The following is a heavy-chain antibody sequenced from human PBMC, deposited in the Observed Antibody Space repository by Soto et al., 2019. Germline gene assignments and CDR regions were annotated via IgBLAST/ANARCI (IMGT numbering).Heavy chain of an antibody. Sequence: SETLSLTCAVSGGSIRSSNWWCWVRQPPGKGLEWIGEIYHSGSTNYNPSIKSRVTISVDKSKNQCSLKLSSVAAADTAVYYCSRGSSRYLDDWGQGTPVTVSS. CDR3: SRGSSRYLDD. J-gene: IGHJ4*02. CDR2: IYHSGST. V-gene: IGHV4-4*02. CDR1: GGSIRSSNW.